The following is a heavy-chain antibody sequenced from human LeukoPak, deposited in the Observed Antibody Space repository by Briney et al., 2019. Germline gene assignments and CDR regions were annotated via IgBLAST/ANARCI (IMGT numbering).Heavy chain of an antibody. D-gene: IGHD4-11*01. CDR1: GFTFSSYG. CDR3: ARDWRTTVTYYYYGMDV. J-gene: IGHJ6*02. Sequence: PGRSLRLSCAASGFTFSSYGMHWVRQAPGKGLEWVAVIWYDGSNKYYADSVKGRFTISRDNSKNTLYLQMNSLRAEDTAVYYCARDWRTTVTYYYYGMDVWGQGTTVTVSS. CDR2: IWYDGSNK. V-gene: IGHV3-33*01.